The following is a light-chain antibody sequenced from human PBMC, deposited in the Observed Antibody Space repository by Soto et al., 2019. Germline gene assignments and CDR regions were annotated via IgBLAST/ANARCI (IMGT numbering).Light chain of an antibody. CDR3: QQLNSYLFT. V-gene: IGKV1-9*01. CDR2: AAS. J-gene: IGKJ3*01. Sequence: IQLTQSPSSLSASVGDRVTITCRASQGISSYLDWYQQKPGKAPNILIYAASTLQSGVPSRFSGSGSETDFTLTLSSLQPGDFSTYYCQQLNSYLFTFGPGTKVHIK. CDR1: QGISSY.